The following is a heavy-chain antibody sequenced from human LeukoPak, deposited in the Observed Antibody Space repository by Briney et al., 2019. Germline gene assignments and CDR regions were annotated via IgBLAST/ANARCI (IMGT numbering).Heavy chain of an antibody. V-gene: IGHV1-69*06. Sequence: ASVKVSCKASGGTFSSYAISWVRQAPGQGLEWMGGIIPIFGTANYAQKFQGRVTITADKSTSTAYMELSSLRSEDTAVYYCAGAHHQTLRYFDVVMGYWGQGTLVTVSS. CDR3: AGAHHQTLRYFDVVMGY. CDR1: GGTFSSYA. D-gene: IGHD3-9*01. CDR2: IIPIFGTA. J-gene: IGHJ4*02.